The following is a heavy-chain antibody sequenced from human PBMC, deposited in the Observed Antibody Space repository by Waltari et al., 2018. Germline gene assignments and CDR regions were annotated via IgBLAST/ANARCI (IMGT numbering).Heavy chain of an antibody. V-gene: IGHV6-1*01. Sequence: QVQLQESGPELVKPSQTLTPPCPTPGDGVNHCGWNGIRQSPSRGLEWLGSTYYKSNWNIDYAVTVQSRININAGPSKNQVSLQLNSVTPEDTAVYYCTRGWLRTGFDYWGQGISVTVSS. J-gene: IGHJ4*02. CDR2: TYYKSNWNI. CDR3: TRGWLRTGFDY. CDR1: GDGVNHCG. D-gene: IGHD5-12*01.